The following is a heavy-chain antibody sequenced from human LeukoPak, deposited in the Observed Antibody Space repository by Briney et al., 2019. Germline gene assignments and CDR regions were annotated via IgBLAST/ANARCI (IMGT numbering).Heavy chain of an antibody. CDR2: IYYSGCT. CDR1: GGSISSYY. V-gene: IGHV4-59*08. J-gene: IGHJ4*02. D-gene: IGHD6-13*01. CDR3: ARSLAAAEFVY. Sequence: PSETLSLTCTVSGGSISSYYWSWIRQPPGRGLEWIGYIYYSGCTNYNPSLKSRVTISVDTSKNQFSLKLSSVTAADTAVYYCARSLAAAEFVYWGQGTLVTVSS.